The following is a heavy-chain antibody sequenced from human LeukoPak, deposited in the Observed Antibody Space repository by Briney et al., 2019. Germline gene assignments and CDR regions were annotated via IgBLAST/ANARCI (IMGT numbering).Heavy chain of an antibody. J-gene: IGHJ4*02. CDR1: GGTFSGYA. V-gene: IGHV1-69*13. Sequence: SVKVSCKASGGTFSGYAISWVRQAPGQGLEWMGGIISIFGTANYAQKFQGRVTITADESTSTAYMELSSLRSEDTAVYYCARFPVDVVEGDDYWGQGTLVTVSS. CDR3: ARFPVDVVEGDDY. CDR2: IISIFGTA. D-gene: IGHD2-2*03.